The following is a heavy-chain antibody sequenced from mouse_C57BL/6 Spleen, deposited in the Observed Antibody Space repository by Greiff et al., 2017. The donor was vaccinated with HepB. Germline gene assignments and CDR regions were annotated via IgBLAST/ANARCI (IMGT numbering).Heavy chain of an antibody. D-gene: IGHD2-3*01. Sequence: VQLQQPGAELVKPGASVKLSCKASGYTFTSYWMHWVKQRPGRGLEWIGRIDPNSGGTKYNEKFKSKATLTVDKPSSTAYMQLSSLTAEDSAGYYCARGRVGLLWYFDVWGTGTTVTVSS. CDR1: GYTFTSYW. J-gene: IGHJ1*03. CDR2: IDPNSGGT. V-gene: IGHV1-72*01. CDR3: ARGRVGLLWYFDV.